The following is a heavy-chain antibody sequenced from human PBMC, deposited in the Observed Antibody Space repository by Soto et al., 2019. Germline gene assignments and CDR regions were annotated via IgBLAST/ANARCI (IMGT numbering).Heavy chain of an antibody. J-gene: IGHJ6*02. V-gene: IGHV4-61*01. CDR3: ERDAHYYYGMDV. Sequence: SETLSLTCTVSGGSVSSGSYYWSWIRQPPGKGLEWIGYIYYSGSTNYNPSLKSRVTISVDTSKNQFSLKLSSVTAADTAVYYCERDAHYYYGMDVWGPGTTVTVSS. CDR2: IYYSGST. CDR1: GGSVSSGSYY.